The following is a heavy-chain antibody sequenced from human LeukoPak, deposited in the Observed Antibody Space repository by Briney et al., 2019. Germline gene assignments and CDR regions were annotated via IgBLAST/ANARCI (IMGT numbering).Heavy chain of an antibody. CDR3: ARDLGFTFGGVIVKDY. Sequence: SETLSLTCTVSGGSVSSGSFYWSWIRQPPGKGLECIGYIYYSGGTNYNPSLKNRVTISVDTSKNQFSLKLSSVTAADTAVYYCARDLGFTFGGVIVKDYWGQGTLVTVSS. D-gene: IGHD3-16*02. CDR2: IYYSGGT. CDR1: GGSVSSGSFY. J-gene: IGHJ4*02. V-gene: IGHV4-61*01.